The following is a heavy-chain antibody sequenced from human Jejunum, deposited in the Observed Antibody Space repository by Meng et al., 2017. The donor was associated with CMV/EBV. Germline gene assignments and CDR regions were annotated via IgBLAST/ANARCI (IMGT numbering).Heavy chain of an antibody. CDR3: ARGLTGPEYYYNAMDV. Sequence: STSSGRTDWGWIRQPPGKGLEWIGSFYFSGDAYYNPSLKSRVTISLDTSKNQVSLKVTSVTAADTAVYYCARGLTGPEYYYNAMDVWGQGTTVTVSS. CDR2: FYFSGDA. D-gene: IGHD4-11*01. CDR1: STSSGRTD. J-gene: IGHJ6*02. V-gene: IGHV4-39*07.